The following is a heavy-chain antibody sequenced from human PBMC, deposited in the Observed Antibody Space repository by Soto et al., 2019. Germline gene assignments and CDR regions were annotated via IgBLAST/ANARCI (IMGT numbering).Heavy chain of an antibody. D-gene: IGHD6-25*01. CDR3: ARVEFGYNSHLDY. CDR1: GFAFGDYS. CDR2: INNVGGTI. Sequence: PGGSLRLSCVASGFAFGDYSMNWIRQYPGKGLEWVSYINNVGGTIYYADSVKGRFTVSRDNAKHSLFLQMTALRAEDNAIYFCARVEFGYNSHLDYWGRGAMVTVSS. J-gene: IGHJ4*02. V-gene: IGHV3-11*01.